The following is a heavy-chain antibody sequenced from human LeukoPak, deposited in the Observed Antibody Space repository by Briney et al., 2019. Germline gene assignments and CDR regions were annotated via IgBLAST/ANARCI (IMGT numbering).Heavy chain of an antibody. J-gene: IGHJ4*02. CDR3: ARDQDLAVGLPWYFDY. CDR1: GFPFSSYE. Sequence: GSLSLSCAASGFPFSSYEMNWVRQAPGKGLEWVSSIISSSSYIYYADSVKGRFTISRDNAKNSLYLQMNSLRAEDTAVYYCARDQDLAVGLPWYFDYWGQGTLVTVSS. CDR2: IISSSSYI. D-gene: IGHD6-19*01. V-gene: IGHV3-21*01.